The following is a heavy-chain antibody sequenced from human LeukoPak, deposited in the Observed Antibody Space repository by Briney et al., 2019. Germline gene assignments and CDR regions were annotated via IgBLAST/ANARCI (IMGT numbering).Heavy chain of an antibody. Sequence: GGSLRLSCTASGFTFGDYAMSWFRQAPGKRLEWVGFIRSKAYGGTTEYAASVKGRFTISRDDSKSIAYLQMNSLKTEDTAVYYCTRGARLPPVFAFDIWGQGTMVTVSS. J-gene: IGHJ3*02. CDR3: TRGARLPPVFAFDI. V-gene: IGHV3-49*03. D-gene: IGHD6-6*01. CDR1: GFTFGDYA. CDR2: IRSKAYGGTT.